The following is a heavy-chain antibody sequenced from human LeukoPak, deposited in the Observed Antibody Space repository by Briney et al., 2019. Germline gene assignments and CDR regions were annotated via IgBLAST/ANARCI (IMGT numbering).Heavy chain of an antibody. CDR3: ARGGSLRFLEWDNWFDP. V-gene: IGHV1-2*02. Sequence: ASVKVSCKASGYTFTGYYMHWVRQAPGQGLEWMGWINPNSGGTNYAQKFQGRVTMTRDTSTSTAYMELSRLRSDDTAVYYCARGGSLRFLEWDNWFDPWGQGTLVTVSS. D-gene: IGHD3-3*01. CDR2: INPNSGGT. CDR1: GYTFTGYY. J-gene: IGHJ5*02.